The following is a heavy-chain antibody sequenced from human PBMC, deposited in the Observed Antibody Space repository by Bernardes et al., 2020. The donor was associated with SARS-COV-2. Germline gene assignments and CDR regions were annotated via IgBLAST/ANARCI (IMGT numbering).Heavy chain of an antibody. D-gene: IGHD3-22*01. Sequence: TLSLTCTVSGDSISSYYWSWIRQPPGKALEWIALVYYGGTTNYNPSLKSRVTISMDTSKNQVSLKLSSVTAADTAVYYCARHMPSGFNNWFDPWGQGTLVTVSS. J-gene: IGHJ5*02. CDR3: ARHMPSGFNNWFDP. V-gene: IGHV4-59*08. CDR2: VYYGGTT. CDR1: GDSISSYY.